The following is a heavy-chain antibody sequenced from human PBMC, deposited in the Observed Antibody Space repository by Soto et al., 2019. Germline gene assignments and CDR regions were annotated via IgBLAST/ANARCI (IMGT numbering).Heavy chain of an antibody. D-gene: IGHD2-8*01. CDR3: ARSAQWDGFDP. Sequence: QVQLQESGPGLVRPSQTLSLTCTVSAGSISTINYYWSWIRQHPEKGLEWIGYISYSGSTFYHSSLTSRVNISLDTSKKQFSLTLTSVTAADTAVYYCARSAQWDGFDPWGQGTMVTVSS. CDR1: AGSISTINYY. CDR2: ISYSGST. V-gene: IGHV4-31*03. J-gene: IGHJ3*01.